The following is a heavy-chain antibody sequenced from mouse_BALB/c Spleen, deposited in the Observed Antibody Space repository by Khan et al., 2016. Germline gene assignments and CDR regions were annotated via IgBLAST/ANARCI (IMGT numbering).Heavy chain of an antibody. CDR1: GFTFSSYW. Sequence: EVKLEESGGGLVQPGGSMKLSCVASGFTFSSYWMSWVRQSPEKGLEWVAQIRLKSENYATHYAETVRGKFTISRDDSKSRLYLQMNSLRVEDTGMYYSAVGYGVGAKYYCERGTAVTVSS. CDR2: IRLKSENYAT. V-gene: IGHV6-3*02. CDR3: AVGYGVGAKYY. J-gene: IGHJ4*01. D-gene: IGHD1-1*02.